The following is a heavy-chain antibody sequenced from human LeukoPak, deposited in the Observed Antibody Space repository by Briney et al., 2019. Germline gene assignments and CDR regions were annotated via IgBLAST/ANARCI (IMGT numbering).Heavy chain of an antibody. V-gene: IGHV4-61*02. Sequence: PSQTLSLTCTVSGGSISSGSYYWSWIRQPAGKGLEWIGRIYTSGSTNYNPSLKSRVTISVDTSKNQFSLKLSSVTAADTAVYYCARVSYSSLRDWFDPWGQGTLVTVSS. CDR1: GGSISSGSYY. CDR2: IYTSGST. J-gene: IGHJ5*02. D-gene: IGHD6-13*01. CDR3: ARVSYSSLRDWFDP.